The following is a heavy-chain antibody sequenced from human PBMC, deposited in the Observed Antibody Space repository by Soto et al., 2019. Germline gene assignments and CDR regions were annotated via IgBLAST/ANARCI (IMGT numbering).Heavy chain of an antibody. CDR3: ARDLKKDSSSSSYYYYGMDV. D-gene: IGHD6-6*01. Sequence: SVKVSCKASGGTFSSYAISWVRQAPGQGLEWMGGIIPIFGTANYAQKFQGRVTITADKSTSTAYMELSSLRSEDTAVYYCARDLKKDSSSSSYYYYGMDVWGQGTTVTVSS. CDR2: IIPIFGTA. V-gene: IGHV1-69*06. J-gene: IGHJ6*02. CDR1: GGTFSSYA.